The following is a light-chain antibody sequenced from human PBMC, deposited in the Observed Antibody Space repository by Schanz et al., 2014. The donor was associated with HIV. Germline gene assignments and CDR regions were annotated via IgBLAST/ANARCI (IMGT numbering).Light chain of an antibody. CDR3: QQYSSYPYT. CDR1: QSISSY. CDR2: ATS. J-gene: IGKJ2*01. Sequence: DIQMTQSPSSLSASAGDRVTITCRASQSISSYLNWYQQKPGKAPKLLIYATSSLQSGVPSRFSGSGSGTDFTLTISSLQPDDFATYYCQQYSSYPYTFGPGTKLEIK. V-gene: IGKV1-39*01.